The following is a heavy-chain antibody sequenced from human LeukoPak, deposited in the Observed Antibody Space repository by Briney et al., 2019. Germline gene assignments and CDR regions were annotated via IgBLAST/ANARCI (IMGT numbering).Heavy chain of an antibody. CDR3: ARDRINPALGSYYYGMDV. CDR1: GGSFSGYY. D-gene: IGHD1-14*01. Sequence: SETLSLTCAVYGGSFSGYYWSWIRQPPGKGLEWIGEINHSGSTNYNPSLKSRVTISVDTSKNQFSLKLSSVTAADTAVYYCARDRINPALGSYYYGMDVWGQGTTVTVSS. CDR2: INHSGST. J-gene: IGHJ6*02. V-gene: IGHV4-34*01.